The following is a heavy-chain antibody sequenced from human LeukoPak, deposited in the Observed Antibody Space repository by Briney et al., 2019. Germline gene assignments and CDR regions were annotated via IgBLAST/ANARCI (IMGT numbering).Heavy chain of an antibody. J-gene: IGHJ5*02. CDR2: ISVSGGTT. Sequence: QPGESLRLSCAASGITFSNNAMSWVRQAPGKGPERVSAISVSGGTTYYADSVKGRFTISRDNSKNTLYLQMNSLRAEDTAVYYCAKDLRSLYESGNYGWFDPWGQGTLVTVSS. V-gene: IGHV3-23*01. CDR1: GITFSNNA. CDR3: AKDLRSLYESGNYGWFDP. D-gene: IGHD3-10*01.